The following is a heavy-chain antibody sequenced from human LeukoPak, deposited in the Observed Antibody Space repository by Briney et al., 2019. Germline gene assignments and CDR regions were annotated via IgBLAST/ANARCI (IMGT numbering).Heavy chain of an antibody. CDR1: GFTFTNDF. CDR3: ARDADYYDSSGYYYPWYFDY. D-gene: IGHD3-22*01. CDR2: ISSSSSYI. Sequence: GGSLRLSCAASGFTFTNDFMTWVRQAPGKGLEWVSSISSSSSYIYYADSVKGRFTISRDNAKNSLYLQMNSLRAEDTAVYYCARDADYYDSSGYYYPWYFDYWGQGTLVTVSS. J-gene: IGHJ4*02. V-gene: IGHV3-21*01.